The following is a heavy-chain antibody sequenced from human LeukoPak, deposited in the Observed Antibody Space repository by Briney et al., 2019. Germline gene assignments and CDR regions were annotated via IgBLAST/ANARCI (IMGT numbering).Heavy chain of an antibody. CDR1: GGTFSSYA. CDR3: ARSLEGSATTSFIDY. Sequence: SVKVSCKASGGTFSSYAISWVRQAPGQGLEWMGRIIPILGIANYAQKFQGRVTITADKSTSTAYMELSSLRSEDTAVYYCARSLEGSATTSFIDYWGQGTLVTVSS. J-gene: IGHJ4*02. CDR2: IIPILGIA. V-gene: IGHV1-69*04. D-gene: IGHD3-3*01.